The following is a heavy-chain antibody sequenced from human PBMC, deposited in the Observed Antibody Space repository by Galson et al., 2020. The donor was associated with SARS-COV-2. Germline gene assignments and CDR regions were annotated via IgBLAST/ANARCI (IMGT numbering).Heavy chain of an antibody. CDR1: GGSISRYY. V-gene: IGHV4-59*08. CDR3: ARHSKLGLCYGIDV. CDR2: LYYSGST. J-gene: IGHJ6*02. Sequence: SETLSLTCPVSGGSISRYYWRWIRQPPGKGLEWIGYLYYSGSTYYNPSLTSRVSISVDTSKNHFSLTLSSVTAACTALYYCARHSKLGLCYGIDVWGQGTTVTVSS. D-gene: IGHD3-10*02.